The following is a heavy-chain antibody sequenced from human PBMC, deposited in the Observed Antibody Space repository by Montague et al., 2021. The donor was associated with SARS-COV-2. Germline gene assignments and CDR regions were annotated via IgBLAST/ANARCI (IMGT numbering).Heavy chain of an antibody. Sequence: SETLSPTCTVSGYSINSNYYWGWIRQPPGKGLEWIGCSYHSGTTHYHPSLKSRVTISLDTSNNHFSLNVTSVTAADTAVYYCARAPYYGPGKPYQFDYWGRGTLVTVSS. CDR2: SYHSGTT. CDR3: ARAPYYGPGKPYQFDY. D-gene: IGHD3-10*01. CDR1: GYSINSNYY. V-gene: IGHV4-38-2*02. J-gene: IGHJ4*02.